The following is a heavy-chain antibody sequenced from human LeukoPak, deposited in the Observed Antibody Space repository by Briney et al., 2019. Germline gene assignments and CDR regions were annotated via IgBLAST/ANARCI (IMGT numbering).Heavy chain of an antibody. J-gene: IGHJ6*02. D-gene: IGHD3-9*01. CDR2: IIPIFGIA. Sequence: SVKVSCKASGGTFSSYAISWVRQAPGQGLEWMGGIIPIFGIANYAQKFQGRVTITADESTSTAYMELSSLRSEDTAVYYCAIAILTGYYTTLDYYYYYGMDVWGQGTTVTVSS. CDR1: GGTFSSYA. V-gene: IGHV1-69*13. CDR3: AIAILTGYYTTLDYYYYYGMDV.